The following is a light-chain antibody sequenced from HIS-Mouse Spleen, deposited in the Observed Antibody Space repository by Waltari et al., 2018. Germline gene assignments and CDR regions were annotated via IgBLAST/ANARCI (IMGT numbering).Light chain of an antibody. CDR3: QSYDSSNQGV. V-gene: IGLV6-57*02. CDR2: EDN. CDR1: SGSIASNY. J-gene: IGLJ3*02. Sequence: NFMLTQPHSVSESPGKTVTISCTGSSGSIASNYVQWYQQRPGSAPTTVIYEDNQRPSGVPDRFSGSIDSSSNSASLTISGLKTEYEADYYCQSYDSSNQGVFGGGTKLTVL.